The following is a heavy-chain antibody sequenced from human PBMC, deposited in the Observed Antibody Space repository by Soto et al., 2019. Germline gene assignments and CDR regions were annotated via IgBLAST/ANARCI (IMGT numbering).Heavy chain of an antibody. CDR3: TRWNYAMDV. Sequence: PVGSLRLSCAASGLTFNNYWMTWVRQSPGKGLEWVANINKDGSDRNYVDSVKGRFSISRDNAKNSLYLQMNSLRVEDTAMYYCTRWNYAMDVWGQGTTVTVS. CDR1: GLTFNNYW. CDR2: INKDGSDR. V-gene: IGHV3-7*03. J-gene: IGHJ6*02.